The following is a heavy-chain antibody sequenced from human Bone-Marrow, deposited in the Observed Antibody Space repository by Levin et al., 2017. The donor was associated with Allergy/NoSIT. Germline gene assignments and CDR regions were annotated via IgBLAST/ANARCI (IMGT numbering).Heavy chain of an antibody. D-gene: IGHD3-10*01. V-gene: IGHV3-33*01. CDR2: IWSDENKK. CDR1: GFIFSSYG. J-gene: IGHJ6*03. CDR3: ARDGQVRGGKDYYYHMDG. Sequence: LSLTCAASGFIFSSYGMHWVRQDPGKGLEWVATIWSDENKKYYAESVKGRFTISRDNSKNTLHLQMNSLRAEDTAVYYCARDGQVRGGKDYYYHMDGWGKGTTVTVSS.